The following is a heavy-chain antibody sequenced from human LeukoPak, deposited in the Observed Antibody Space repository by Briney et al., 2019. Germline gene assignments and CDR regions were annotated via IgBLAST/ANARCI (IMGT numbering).Heavy chain of an antibody. D-gene: IGHD5-24*01. Sequence: GGSLRLSCAASGFTFSDYYMSWIRQAPGKGLEWVSYISSSGSNIYYADSVKGRFTISRDNAKNSLYLQMNSLKAEDTAVYYFGRSGVRWLQLQYYFDYWGQGTLVTVSS. CDR2: ISSSGSNI. CDR1: GFTFSDYY. V-gene: IGHV3-11*01. J-gene: IGHJ4*02. CDR3: GRSGVRWLQLQYYFDY.